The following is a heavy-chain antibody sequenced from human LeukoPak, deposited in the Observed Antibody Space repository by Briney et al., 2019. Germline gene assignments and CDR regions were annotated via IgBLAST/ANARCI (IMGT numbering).Heavy chain of an antibody. D-gene: IGHD3-10*01. CDR2: INPNSGGT. J-gene: IGHJ4*02. CDR3: ARDLKRRYYYGPGY. CDR1: GYTFTGYY. Sequence: ASVKVSCKASGYTFTGYYMHWVRQAPGQGLEWMGWINPNSGGTNYAQKFQGRVTMTRDTSISTAYMELSRLRSDDTAVYYCARDLKRRYYYGPGYWGQGTLVTVSS. V-gene: IGHV1-2*02.